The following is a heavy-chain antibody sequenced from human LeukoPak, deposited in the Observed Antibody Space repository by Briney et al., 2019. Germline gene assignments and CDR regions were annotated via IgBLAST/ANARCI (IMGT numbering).Heavy chain of an antibody. Sequence: GGSLRLSSAASGITFSTHTMHWVRQAPGKGLEWVANIKQDGSEKYYVDSVKGRFTISRDNAKNSLYLQMNSLRAEDTAVYYCARALPIAAAGISYWGQGTLVTVSS. CDR2: IKQDGSEK. V-gene: IGHV3-7*01. D-gene: IGHD6-13*01. CDR3: ARALPIAAAGISY. CDR1: GITFSTHT. J-gene: IGHJ4*02.